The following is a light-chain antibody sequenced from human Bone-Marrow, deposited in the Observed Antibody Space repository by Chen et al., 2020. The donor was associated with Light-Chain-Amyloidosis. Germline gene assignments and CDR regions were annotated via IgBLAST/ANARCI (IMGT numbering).Light chain of an antibody. CDR1: SGSIATNY. Sequence: FMLTHPHSVSESPGKTVIISCTRSSGSIATNYVQWYQQRPGSSPTTVIYEDDQRPSGVPDRFSGSIDRSSNSASLTSSGLKTEDEADYYCQSYQGSSQGVFGGGTKLTVL. CDR2: EDD. J-gene: IGLJ3*02. CDR3: QSYQGSSQGV. V-gene: IGLV6-57*01.